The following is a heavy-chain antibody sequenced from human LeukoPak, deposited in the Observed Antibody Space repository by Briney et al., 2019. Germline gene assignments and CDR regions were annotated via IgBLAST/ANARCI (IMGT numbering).Heavy chain of an antibody. CDR3: AKDASIVVVVAATSFDY. V-gene: IGHV3-23*01. CDR1: GFTFNSYA. Sequence: GGSLRLSCAASGFTFNSYAMSWVRQAPGKGLEWVSAISGSGGSTYYADSVKGRFTISRDNSKNTLYLQMNSLRAEDTAVYYCAKDASIVVVVAATSFDYWGQGTLVTVSS. D-gene: IGHD2-15*01. CDR2: ISGSGGST. J-gene: IGHJ4*02.